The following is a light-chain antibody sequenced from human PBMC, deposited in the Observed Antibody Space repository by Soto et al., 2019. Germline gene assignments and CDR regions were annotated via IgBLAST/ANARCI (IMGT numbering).Light chain of an antibody. Sequence: ALAQPASVSGSPGQSITISCTGTSSDVGRYNYVSWYQQHPGKAPKLMIHEVSYRPSGVSSRFSGSKSGNTASLTISGLQAEDDAEYHCCSYTKRANYVFGNGTKVTV. CDR3: CSYTKRANYV. J-gene: IGLJ1*01. CDR2: EVS. CDR1: SSDVGRYNY. V-gene: IGLV2-14*01.